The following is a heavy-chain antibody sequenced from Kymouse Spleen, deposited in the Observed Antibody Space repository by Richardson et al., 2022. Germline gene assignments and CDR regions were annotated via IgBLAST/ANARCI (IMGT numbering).Heavy chain of an antibody. CDR1: GFTFSSYG. CDR3: AKDLVAARSYYYYGMDV. V-gene: IGHV3-30*18. CDR2: ISYDGSNK. D-gene: IGHD6-6*01. J-gene: IGHJ6*02. Sequence: QVQLVESGGGVVQPGRSLRLSCAASGFTFSSYGMHWVRQAPGKGLEWVAVISYDGSNKYYADSVKGRFTISRDNSKNTLYLQMNSLRAEDTAVYYCAKDLVAARSYYYYGMDVWGQGTTVTVSS.